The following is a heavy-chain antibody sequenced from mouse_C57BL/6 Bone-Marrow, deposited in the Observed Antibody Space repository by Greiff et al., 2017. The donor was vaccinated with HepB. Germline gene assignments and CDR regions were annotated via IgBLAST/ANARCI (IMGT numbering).Heavy chain of an antibody. J-gene: IGHJ2*01. Sequence: EVQLQQPGPELVKPGASVKISCKASGYSFTGYYMNWVKQSPEKGLEWIGEINPSTGGTTYNQKFKAKATLTVDKSSSTAYMQLKSLTSEDSAVYYCASSGGCYFDYWGQGTTLTVSS. V-gene: IGHV1-42*01. CDR1: GYSFTGYY. CDR3: ASSGGCYFDY. CDR2: INPSTGGT. D-gene: IGHD3-1*01.